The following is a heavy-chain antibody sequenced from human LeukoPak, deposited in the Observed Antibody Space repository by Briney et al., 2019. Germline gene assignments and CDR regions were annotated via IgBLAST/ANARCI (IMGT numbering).Heavy chain of an antibody. J-gene: IGHJ4*02. Sequence: GASVKVSCKASGYNFTSYDINWVRQATGQGLEWMGWMNPNSGNTGYAQKFQGRVTMTRNTSISTAYMELSSLRSEDTAVYYCARGSRGRPRYCSSTSCYGRYYFDYWGQGTLVTVSS. V-gene: IGHV1-8*01. D-gene: IGHD2-2*01. CDR1: GYNFTSYD. CDR3: ARGSRGRPRYCSSTSCYGRYYFDY. CDR2: MNPNSGNT.